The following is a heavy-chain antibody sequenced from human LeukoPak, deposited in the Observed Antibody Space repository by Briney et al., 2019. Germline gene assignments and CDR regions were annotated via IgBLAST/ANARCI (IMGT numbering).Heavy chain of an antibody. J-gene: IGHJ4*02. CDR3: ARGPSGYHNT. CDR1: GFTFSTYA. D-gene: IGHD5-12*01. V-gene: IGHV3-30*02. CDR2: IRFDGSNK. Sequence: GGSLRLSCAPSGFTFSTYAMHWVRQAPGKGLEWVAFIRFDGSNKHYAESVKGRFTISRDNSKNTLYLQMNSLRAEDTAVYYCARGPSGYHNTGGQGTLVTVSS.